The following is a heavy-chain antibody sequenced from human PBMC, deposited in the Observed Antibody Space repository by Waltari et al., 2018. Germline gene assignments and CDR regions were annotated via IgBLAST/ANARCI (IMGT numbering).Heavy chain of an antibody. CDR2: IYYSGST. CDR1: GGSISSGGYY. CDR3: ARGRGQDYGGNSGVFDY. D-gene: IGHD4-17*01. J-gene: IGHJ4*02. V-gene: IGHV4-31*03. Sequence: VKPSQTLSLTCTVSGGSISSGGYYWSWIRQHPGKGLEWIGYIYYSGSTYYNPSLKSRVTVSVDTSKNQFSLKLSSVTAADTAVYYCARGRGQDYGGNSGVFDYWGQGTLVTVSS.